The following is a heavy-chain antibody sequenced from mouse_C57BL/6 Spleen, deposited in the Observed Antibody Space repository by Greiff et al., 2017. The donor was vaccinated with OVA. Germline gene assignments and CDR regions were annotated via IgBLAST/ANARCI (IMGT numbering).Heavy chain of an antibody. J-gene: IGHJ4*01. D-gene: IGHD2-12*01. Sequence: VKLVESGPELVKPGASVKISCKASGYAFSSSWMHWVKQRPGKGLEWIGRIYPGDGDTNYNGKFKGKATLTADKSSSTAYMQLSSLTSEDSAVYVCARSRGDSPDAMDYWGQGTSVTVSS. CDR2: IYPGDGDT. CDR3: ARSRGDSPDAMDY. V-gene: IGHV1-82*01. CDR1: GYAFSSSW.